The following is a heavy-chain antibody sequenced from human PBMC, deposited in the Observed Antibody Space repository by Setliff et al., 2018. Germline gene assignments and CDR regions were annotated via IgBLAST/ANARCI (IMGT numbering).Heavy chain of an antibody. CDR3: ARGYFYDTSGYSAEGY. Sequence: GGSLRLSCAASGFTFSSYEMNWVRQAPGKGLEWVSYISSSGSTIYYADSVKGRFTISRDNAKNSLYLQMNSLRAEDTAVYYCARGYFYDTSGYSAEGYWGQGTLVTSPQ. V-gene: IGHV3-48*03. D-gene: IGHD3-22*01. CDR2: ISSSGSTI. CDR1: GFTFSSYE. J-gene: IGHJ4*02.